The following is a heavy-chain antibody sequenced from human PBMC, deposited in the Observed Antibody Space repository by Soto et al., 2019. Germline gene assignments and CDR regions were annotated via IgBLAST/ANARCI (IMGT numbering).Heavy chain of an antibody. Sequence: QVQLVQSGAEEKKPGASVKVSCKASGYTFTGYAMHWVRQGPGQRLEWMGWINAGNGNTKYSQKFQGRVTITRDTSASTAYMELSSLRSDDTAVYYCPRAVAVAADFDYLGQGTLVTVSS. CDR2: INAGNGNT. CDR1: GYTFTGYA. CDR3: PRAVAVAADFDY. V-gene: IGHV1-3*05. J-gene: IGHJ4*02. D-gene: IGHD6-19*01.